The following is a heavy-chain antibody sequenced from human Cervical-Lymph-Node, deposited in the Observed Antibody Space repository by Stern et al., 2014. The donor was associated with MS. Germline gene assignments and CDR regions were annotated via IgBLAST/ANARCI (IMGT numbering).Heavy chain of an antibody. CDR3: AADRTYYYDSSGYSPLDY. D-gene: IGHD3-22*01. CDR1: GFTFTSSA. J-gene: IGHJ4*02. CDR2: IVVGSGNT. V-gene: IGHV1-58*01. Sequence: QLGQSGPEVKKPGTSVKVSCKASGFTFTSSAVQWVRQARGQRLEWIGWIVVGSGNTNYAQKFQERVTITRDMSTSTAYMELSSLRSEDTAVYYCAADRTYYYDSSGYSPLDYWGQGTLVTVSS.